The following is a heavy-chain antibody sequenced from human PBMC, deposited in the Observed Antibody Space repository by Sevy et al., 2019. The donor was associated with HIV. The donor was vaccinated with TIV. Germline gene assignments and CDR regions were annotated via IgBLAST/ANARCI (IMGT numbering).Heavy chain of an antibody. J-gene: IGHJ4*02. Sequence: SDTLSLTCTVSGGSISSSSYYWGWIRQPPGKGLEWIGSIYYSGSTYYNPSLKSRVTISVDTSKNQFSLKLSSVTAADTAVYYCARRDRDGGSYYLHPYYFDYWGQGTLVTVSS. D-gene: IGHD1-26*01. V-gene: IGHV4-39*01. CDR3: ARRDRDGGSYYLHPYYFDY. CDR2: IYYSGST. CDR1: GGSISSSSYY.